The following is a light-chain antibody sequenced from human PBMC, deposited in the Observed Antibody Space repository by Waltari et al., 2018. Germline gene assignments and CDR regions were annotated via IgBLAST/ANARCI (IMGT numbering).Light chain of an antibody. CDR3: QQYGSSPYT. J-gene: IGKJ2*01. Sequence: EIVFTQSPGTLSLSPGDSATLSCRASQSVSSNYLVWYHQKPGQAPRVLIYGVSSRATGIPDRFSGSGSGTDFTLTISRLEPEDFAVYYCQQYGSSPYTFGQGTKLEIK. CDR1: QSVSSNY. V-gene: IGKV3-20*01. CDR2: GVS.